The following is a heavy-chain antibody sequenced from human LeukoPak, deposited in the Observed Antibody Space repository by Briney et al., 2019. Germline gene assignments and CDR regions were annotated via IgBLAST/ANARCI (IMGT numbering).Heavy chain of an antibody. J-gene: IGHJ4*02. V-gene: IGHV4-59*01. CDR2: IYYSGST. D-gene: IGHD5-18*01. CDR3: ARGTRILQIDY. Sequence: SETLSLTCTVSGGSISSYYWSWIRQPPGKGLEWIGYIYYSGSTNYNPSLKSRVTISVDTSKNQFSLKLSSVTAADTAVYYCARGTRILQIDYWGQGTLVTVSS. CDR1: GGSISSYY.